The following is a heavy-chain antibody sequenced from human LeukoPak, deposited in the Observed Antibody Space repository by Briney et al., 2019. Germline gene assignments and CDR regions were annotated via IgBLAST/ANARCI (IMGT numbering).Heavy chain of an antibody. J-gene: IGHJ6*02. CDR3: ARGIVVVAATYYYYYGMDV. CDR2: INHSGST. CDR1: GGSFSGYY. Sequence: SETLSLTCAVYGGSFSGYYWSWIRQPPGKGLEWIGEINHSGSTNYNPSLKSRVTISVDTSKNQFSLKLSSVTAADTAVYYCARGIVVVAATYYYYYGMDVWGQGTTVTVSS. V-gene: IGHV4-34*01. D-gene: IGHD2-15*01.